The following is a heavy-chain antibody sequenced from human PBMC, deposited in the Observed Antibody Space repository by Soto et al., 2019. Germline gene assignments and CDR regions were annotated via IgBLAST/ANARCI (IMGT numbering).Heavy chain of an antibody. D-gene: IGHD6-13*01. CDR3: ARDMLDEAGHYFDY. J-gene: IGHJ4*02. Sequence: GASVKVSCKASGYTFSSYGISWVRQAPGQGLEWMGWISAYNGNTNYAQKLQGRVTMTTDTSTSTAYMELRSLRSDDTAVYYCARDMLDEAGHYFDYWGQGTLVTVSS. V-gene: IGHV1-18*01. CDR2: ISAYNGNT. CDR1: GYTFSSYG.